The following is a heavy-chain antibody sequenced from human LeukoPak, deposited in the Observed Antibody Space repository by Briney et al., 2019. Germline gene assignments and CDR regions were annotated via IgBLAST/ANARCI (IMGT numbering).Heavy chain of an antibody. J-gene: IGHJ4*02. CDR1: GFTLSSYA. CDR3: AKNRQQWLVRPANFDY. D-gene: IGHD6-19*01. CDR2: MYDSGGTTSYT. V-gene: IGHV3-23*01. Sequence: GGSLRLSCEASGFTLSSYAMNWVRQAPGKGLEWVAGMYDSGGTTSYTWYAGSVKGRFTISRDKFKNTLYLQMNSLRAEDTAAYYCAKNRQQWLVRPANFDYWGQGILVAVSS.